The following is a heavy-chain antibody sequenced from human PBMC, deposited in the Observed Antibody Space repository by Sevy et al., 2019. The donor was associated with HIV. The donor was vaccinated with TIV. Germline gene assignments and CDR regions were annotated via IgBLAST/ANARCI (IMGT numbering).Heavy chain of an antibody. CDR2: LSFGCGEI. J-gene: IGHJ4*02. V-gene: IGHV3-23*01. D-gene: IGHD2-8*01. CDR3: AREGCTKPHDY. Sequence: GGYLRLSCAASGFTFSKYSMSWVRQPPGKGLEWVSTLSFGCGEINYADSVKGRFTISRDNSKSSVYLQMNNLRPEDTAVHYCAREGCTKPHDYWGQGTLVHVSS. CDR1: GFTFSKYS.